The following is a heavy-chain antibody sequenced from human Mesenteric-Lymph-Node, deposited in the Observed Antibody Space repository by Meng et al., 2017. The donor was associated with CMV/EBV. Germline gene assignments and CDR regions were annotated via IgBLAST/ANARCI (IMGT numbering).Heavy chain of an antibody. CDR3: AGLSGYDSFDI. D-gene: IGHD3-9*01. Sequence: GESLKISCAASGFTFTNYAMSWVRQASGKGREWISCISSSGGSTYYADSVKGRFTISRDNSKNTLYLQMNSLRAEDTAVYYCAGLSGYDSFDIWGQGTMVTVSS. CDR1: GFTFTNYA. V-gene: IGHV3-23*01. CDR2: ISSSGGST. J-gene: IGHJ3*02.